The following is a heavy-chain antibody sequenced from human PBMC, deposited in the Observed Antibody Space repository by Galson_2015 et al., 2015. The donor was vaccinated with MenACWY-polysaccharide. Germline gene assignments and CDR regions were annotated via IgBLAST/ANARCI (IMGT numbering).Heavy chain of an antibody. Sequence: PALVKPTQTLTLTCTFSGFSLSASGMCITWIRQPPGKALEWLALIAWFDGKYYRTSLKGRLTISKDTSKTQAVLTMPNMDPVDTATYYRAPSYPGGGDPGEAFDIWGQGTMVTGSP. V-gene: IGHV2-70*13. CDR2: IAWFDGK. D-gene: IGHD2-21*01. CDR3: APSYPGGGDPGEAFDI. CDR1: GFSLSASGMC. J-gene: IGHJ3*02.